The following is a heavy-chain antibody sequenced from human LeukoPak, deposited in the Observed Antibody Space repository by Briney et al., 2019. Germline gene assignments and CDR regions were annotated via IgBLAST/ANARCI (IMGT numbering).Heavy chain of an antibody. V-gene: IGHV4-39*01. D-gene: IGHD3-9*01. J-gene: IGHJ3*02. CDR2: IYYSGST. Sequence: SETLSLTCTVSGGSISSSSYYWGWFRQPPGKGLEWIGSIYYSGSTYYNPSLKSRVTISVDTSKNQFSLKLSSVTAADTAVYYCARPPYYDILTGWDAFDIWGQGTMVTVSS. CDR1: GGSISSSSYY. CDR3: ARPPYYDILTGWDAFDI.